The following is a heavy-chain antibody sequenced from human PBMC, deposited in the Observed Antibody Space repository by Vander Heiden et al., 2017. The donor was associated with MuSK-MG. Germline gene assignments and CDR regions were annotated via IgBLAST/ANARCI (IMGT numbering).Heavy chain of an antibody. V-gene: IGHV3-7*01. CDR3: ARGSGYCSGGSCYPYYFDY. Sequence: EVQLVESGGGLVQPGGSLRLSCAAPGFTFSSHWMGWVRQGQGKGLEWVANIKQAGSERYYVDSVKGRFTISSDNAKNSLYLQMNSLRAEDTALYYCARGSGYCSGGSCYPYYFDYWGQGTLVTVSS. CDR2: IKQAGSER. J-gene: IGHJ4*02. D-gene: IGHD2-15*01. CDR1: GFTFSSHW.